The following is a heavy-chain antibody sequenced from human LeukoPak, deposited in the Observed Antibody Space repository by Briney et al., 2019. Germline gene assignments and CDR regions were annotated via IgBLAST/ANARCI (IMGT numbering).Heavy chain of an antibody. CDR3: AGTRYSSGWYMWYYYYMDV. D-gene: IGHD6-19*01. CDR1: GYSISSGYY. CDR2: IYHSGST. V-gene: IGHV4-38-2*02. Sequence: KSSETLSLTCTVSGYSISSGYYWGWIRQPPGKGLEWIGSIYHSGSTYYSPSLKSRVTISVDTSKNQFSLKLSSVTAADTAVYYCAGTRYSSGWYMWYYYYMDVWGKGTTVTVSS. J-gene: IGHJ6*03.